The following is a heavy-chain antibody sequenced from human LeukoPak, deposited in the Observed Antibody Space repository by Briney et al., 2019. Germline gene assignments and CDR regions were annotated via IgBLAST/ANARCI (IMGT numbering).Heavy chain of an antibody. CDR1: GFTFRSYV. V-gene: IGHV3-30-3*01. D-gene: IGHD3-10*01. CDR2: TSSDLNVK. CDR3: AREGYYGSGSPPSLYFDY. J-gene: IGHJ4*02. Sequence: GGSLRLSCAASGFTFRSYVIHWVRQAPGKGLEWVAVTSSDLNVKLYADSVKGRFTISRDNSRSTLYLQMNSLRPEDTAIYYCAREGYYGSGSPPSLYFDYWGQGTLVTVSS.